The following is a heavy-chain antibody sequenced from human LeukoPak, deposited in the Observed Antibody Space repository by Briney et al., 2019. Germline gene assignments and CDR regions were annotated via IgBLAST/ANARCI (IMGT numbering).Heavy chain of an antibody. J-gene: IGHJ4*02. Sequence: ASVKVSCKASGYTFTRYHIHWVRQAPGQGLEWMGVINPSGGPATYAQKFQGRVTLTRDTSTTTVYIEVDSLRSDDTAVYYCAREAIFGVVREYYFDLWGQGTLVTVS. CDR3: AREAIFGVVREYYFDL. CDR1: GYTFTRYH. D-gene: IGHD3-3*01. CDR2: INPSGGPA. V-gene: IGHV1-46*01.